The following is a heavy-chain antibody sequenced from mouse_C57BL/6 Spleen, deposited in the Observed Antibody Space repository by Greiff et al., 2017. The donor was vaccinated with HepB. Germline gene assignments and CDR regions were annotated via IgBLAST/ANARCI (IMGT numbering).Heavy chain of an antibody. Sequence: QVQLKQSGAELVRPGASVTLSCKASGYTFTDYEMHWVKQTPVHGLEWIGAIDPETGGTAYNQKFKGKAILTADKSSSTAYMELRSLTSEDSAVYYCTREGWLLPWFAYWGQGTLVTVSA. V-gene: IGHV1-15*01. D-gene: IGHD2-3*01. CDR2: IDPETGGT. CDR3: TREGWLLPWFAY. J-gene: IGHJ3*01. CDR1: GYTFTDYE.